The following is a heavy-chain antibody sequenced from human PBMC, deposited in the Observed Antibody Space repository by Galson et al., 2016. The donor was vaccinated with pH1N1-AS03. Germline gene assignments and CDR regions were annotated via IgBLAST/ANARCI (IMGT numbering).Heavy chain of an antibody. D-gene: IGHD3-22*01. CDR3: AREALPDYYHSSGSIDY. J-gene: IGHJ4*02. Sequence: SLRLSCAASGFTFSGYGMHWVRQAPGKGLEWVAVIWYDGSNKYYADSVKGRFTISRDNSKNTLYLQMNSLRAEDTAVYYCAREALPDYYHSSGSIDYWGQGTLVTVSS. V-gene: IGHV3-33*01. CDR1: GFTFSGYG. CDR2: IWYDGSNK.